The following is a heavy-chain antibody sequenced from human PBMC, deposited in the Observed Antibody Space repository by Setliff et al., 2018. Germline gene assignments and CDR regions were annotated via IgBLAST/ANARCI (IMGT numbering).Heavy chain of an antibody. CDR3: ARFAKCGGHCWNDY. D-gene: IGHD2-21*02. CDR2: ISGSGGDT. Sequence: PGGSLRLSCVASEFTFSRYFMTWVRQAPGKGLEWIASISGSGGDTDSADSMKGRFTISRDNSKNTLYLQMNSLRAEDTAVYYCARFAKCGGHCWNDYWGQGTRVTVSS. CDR1: EFTFSRYF. J-gene: IGHJ4*02. V-gene: IGHV3-23*01.